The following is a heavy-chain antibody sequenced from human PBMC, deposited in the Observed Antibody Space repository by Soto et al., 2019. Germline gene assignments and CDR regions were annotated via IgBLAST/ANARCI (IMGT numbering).Heavy chain of an antibody. Sequence: SETLSLTCAVYGGSFSGYYWSWIRQPPGKGLEWIGEINHSGSTNYNPSLKSRVTISVDTSKNQFSLKLSSVTAADTAVYYCARARCSGGRCSEYYYFGMDVWGQGTTVTVSS. CDR3: ARARCSGGRCSEYYYFGMDV. CDR2: INHSGST. J-gene: IGHJ6*02. CDR1: GGSFSGYY. D-gene: IGHD2-15*01. V-gene: IGHV4-34*01.